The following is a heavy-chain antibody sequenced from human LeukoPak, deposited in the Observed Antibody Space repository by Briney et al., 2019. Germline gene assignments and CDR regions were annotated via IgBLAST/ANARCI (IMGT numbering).Heavy chain of an antibody. CDR3: ARGGDYDFWSGTRGVDY. Sequence: ASVKVSCKASGGTFSSYAISWVRQAPGQGLEWMGRIIPILGIANYAQKFQGRVTITADKSTSTAYMELRSLRSDDTAVYYCARGGDYDFWSGTRGVDYWGQGTLVTVSS. J-gene: IGHJ4*02. V-gene: IGHV1-69*04. CDR1: GGTFSSYA. CDR2: IIPILGIA. D-gene: IGHD3-3*01.